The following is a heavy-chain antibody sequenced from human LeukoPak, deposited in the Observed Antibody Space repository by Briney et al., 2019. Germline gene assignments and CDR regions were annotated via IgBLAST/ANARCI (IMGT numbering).Heavy chain of an antibody. J-gene: IGHJ3*02. D-gene: IGHD3-16*02. V-gene: IGHV4-30-2*01. Sequence: SETLSLTCAVSGGSISSGGYSWSWIRQPPGKGLEWIGYIYHSGSTYYNPSLRSRVTISVDTSKNQFSLKLYSVTAADTAVYYCARVGGIYDYVWGSYRHDPFDIWGQGTMVTVSS. CDR1: GGSISSGGYS. CDR3: ARVGGIYDYVWGSYRHDPFDI. CDR2: IYHSGST.